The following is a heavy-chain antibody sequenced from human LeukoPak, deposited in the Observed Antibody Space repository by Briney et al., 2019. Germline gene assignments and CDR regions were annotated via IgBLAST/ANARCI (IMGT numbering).Heavy chain of an antibody. CDR2: IKQVGSEK. CDR3: ARGGYDSSGYRDYYFDY. V-gene: IGHV3-7*01. Sequence: GGSLRLSCAASGFTFSSYWMSWVRQAPGKGLQWVANIKQVGSEKYYVDSVKGRFTVSRDNAKNSLYLQMNSLRAEDTAVYYCARGGYDSSGYRDYYFDYWGQGTLVTVSS. D-gene: IGHD3-22*01. J-gene: IGHJ4*02. CDR1: GFTFSSYW.